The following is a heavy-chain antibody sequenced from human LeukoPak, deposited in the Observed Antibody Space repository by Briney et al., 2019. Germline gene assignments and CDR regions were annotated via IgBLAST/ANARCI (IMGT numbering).Heavy chain of an antibody. Sequence: GASVKVSCKASGYIFTGYYMHWVRQAPGQGLEWMGWINPNSGGTNYAQKFQGRVTMTRDTSISTAYMELSRLRSDDTAVYYCARTVRYDFWSGYHLSYWGQGTLVTVSS. D-gene: IGHD3-3*01. CDR3: ARTVRYDFWSGYHLSY. CDR2: INPNSGGT. CDR1: GYIFTGYY. V-gene: IGHV1-2*02. J-gene: IGHJ4*02.